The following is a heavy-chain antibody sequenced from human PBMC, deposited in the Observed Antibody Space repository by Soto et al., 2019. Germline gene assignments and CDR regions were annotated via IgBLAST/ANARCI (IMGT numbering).Heavy chain of an antibody. Sequence: WGSLRLSCAASGFTFSSYWMSWVRQAPGKGLEWVANIKQDGSEKYYVDSVKGRFTISRDNAKNSLYLQMNSLRAEDTAVYYCAREGDTIFGVVRYYYYYMDVWGKGTTGTVSS. CDR1: GFTFSSYW. V-gene: IGHV3-7*01. CDR2: IKQDGSEK. J-gene: IGHJ6*03. CDR3: AREGDTIFGVVRYYYYYMDV. D-gene: IGHD3-3*01.